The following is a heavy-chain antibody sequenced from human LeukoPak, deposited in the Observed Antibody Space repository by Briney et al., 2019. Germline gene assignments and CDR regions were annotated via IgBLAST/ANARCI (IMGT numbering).Heavy chain of an antibody. CDR3: ARATRIAAADFDY. J-gene: IGHJ4*02. V-gene: IGHV4-59*01. Sequence: SETLSLTCTVSGGSISSYYWSWIRQPPGKGLEWIGYIYYSGSTNYNPSLKSRVTISVDTSKNQFSLKLSSVTAADTAVYYYARATRIAAADFDYWGQGTLVTVSS. D-gene: IGHD6-13*01. CDR2: IYYSGST. CDR1: GGSISSYY.